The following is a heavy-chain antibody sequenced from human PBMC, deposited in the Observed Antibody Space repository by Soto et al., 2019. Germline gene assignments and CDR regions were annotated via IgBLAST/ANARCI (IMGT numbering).Heavy chain of an antibody. CDR2: INPNSGGT. Sequence: GGPVKVSCKASGYTFTGYYMHWVRQAPGQGLEWMGWINPNSGGTNYAQKFQGWVTMTRDTSISTAYMELSRLRSDDTAVYYCAREGGPITMVRGVHADKKWFDPWGQGTLVNVS. V-gene: IGHV1-2*04. D-gene: IGHD3-10*01. CDR3: AREGGPITMVRGVHADKKWFDP. CDR1: GYTFTGYY. J-gene: IGHJ5*02.